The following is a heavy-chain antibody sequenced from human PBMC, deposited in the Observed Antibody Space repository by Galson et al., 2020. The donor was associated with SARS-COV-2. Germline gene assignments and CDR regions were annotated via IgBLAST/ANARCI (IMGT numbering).Heavy chain of an antibody. D-gene: IGHD2-15*01. CDR1: GDSISSHY. CDR2: TSDSHST. CDR3: ARYCSDSTCYHDN. Sequence: SQTLSLTCTVSGDSISSHYWSWIRQPPGKGLQWIGYTSDSHSTNYNPSVGGRVTISVDTSKNQFSLRLTSVTAADTAVYFCARYCSDSTCYHDNWSQGTLVTVSS. J-gene: IGHJ4*02. V-gene: IGHV4-59*11.